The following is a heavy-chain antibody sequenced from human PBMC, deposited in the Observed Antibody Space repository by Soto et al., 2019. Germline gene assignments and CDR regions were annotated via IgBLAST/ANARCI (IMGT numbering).Heavy chain of an antibody. CDR2: IYWNDDK. J-gene: IGHJ6*02. D-gene: IGHD2-15*01. CDR1: GFSLSASGVG. V-gene: IGHV2-5*01. CDR3: AYYLWVGIYYGMDV. Sequence: SGPTLVNPTQTLTLTCTFAGFSLSASGVGVGWIRQPPGKALEWLALIYWNDDKRYSPSLKSRLTITKDTSKNQVVLTMTNMDPVDTATYYCAYYLWVGIYYGMDVWGQGTTVTVSS.